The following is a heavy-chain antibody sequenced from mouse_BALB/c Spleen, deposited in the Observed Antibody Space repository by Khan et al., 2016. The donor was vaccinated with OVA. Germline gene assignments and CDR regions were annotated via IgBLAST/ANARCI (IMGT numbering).Heavy chain of an antibody. D-gene: IGHD3-2*02. J-gene: IGHJ3*01. CDR2: INPSTDSD. CDR1: GYTFISYW. CDR3: SRSGIAKVAY. V-gene: IGHV1-7*01. Sequence: QVQLQQSGAELAKPGASVKMSCKASGYTFISYWLHWVQQRPGQGLEWIGYINPSTDSDEYKQKFKDKATLTADKSYSTALLQLSSLTSADSAVFYCSRSGIAKVAYWGQGTLVTVAT.